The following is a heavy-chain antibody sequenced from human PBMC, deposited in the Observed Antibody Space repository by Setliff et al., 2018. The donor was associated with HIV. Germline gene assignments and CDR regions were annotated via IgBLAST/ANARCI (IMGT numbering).Heavy chain of an antibody. CDR2: ISGYNGNT. CDR1: GYTITSSG. V-gene: IGHV1-18*01. Sequence: ASVKVSCKASGYTITSSGISWVRQAPGQGLEWMGWISGYNGNTNYAQKFQGRVTMTTDTSTTTAYMDLRSLRSDDTAVYYCARVRYCSGGSCYGGEYYFDYWGQGTLVTVSS. D-gene: IGHD2-15*01. CDR3: ARVRYCSGGSCYGGEYYFDY. J-gene: IGHJ4*02.